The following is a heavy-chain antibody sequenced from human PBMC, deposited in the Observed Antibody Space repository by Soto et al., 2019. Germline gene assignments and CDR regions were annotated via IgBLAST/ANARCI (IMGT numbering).Heavy chain of an antibody. CDR3: VHTSGSGNSACFDY. CDR2: IYCDDDK. Sequence: QITLKESGPTLVKPTQTLTLTCTFSGFSLSTSRVGVGWIRQPPGKALEWLALIYCDDDKRYSPSLKNRLTIXKXTXRNQVVLTMTNADPVDTATYYCVHTSGSGNSACFDYWGQGTLVTVSS. J-gene: IGHJ4*02. V-gene: IGHV2-5*02. CDR1: GFSLSTSRVG. D-gene: IGHD3-10*01.